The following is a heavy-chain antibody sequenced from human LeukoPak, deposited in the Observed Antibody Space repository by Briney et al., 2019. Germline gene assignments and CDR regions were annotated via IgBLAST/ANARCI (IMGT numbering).Heavy chain of an antibody. V-gene: IGHV3-30*02. Sequence: GGSLRLSCAASGFTFSSYGMHWVRQAPGKGLEWVAFIRYDGSNKYYADSVKGRFTISRDNSKNTLYLQMNSLRAEDTAVYYCVTNGYSGYDYYYYMDVWGKGTTVTISS. D-gene: IGHD5-12*01. CDR3: VTNGYSGYDYYYYMDV. CDR2: IRYDGSNK. CDR1: GFTFSSYG. J-gene: IGHJ6*03.